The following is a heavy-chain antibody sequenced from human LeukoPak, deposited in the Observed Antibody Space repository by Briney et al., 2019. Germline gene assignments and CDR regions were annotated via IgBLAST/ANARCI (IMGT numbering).Heavy chain of an antibody. CDR3: VRYFPYSYYYGMDV. D-gene: IGHD3-9*01. CDR2: IYSDETT. Sequence: GGSLRLSCAASGFTVSSNYMGWVRQAPGKGLEWVSLIYSDETTYYADSAKGRFTISRDNSKNTLFLQMNNLRAEDTAVYYCVRYFPYSYYYGMDVWGQGTTVTVSS. J-gene: IGHJ6*02. CDR1: GFTVSSNY. V-gene: IGHV3-66*01.